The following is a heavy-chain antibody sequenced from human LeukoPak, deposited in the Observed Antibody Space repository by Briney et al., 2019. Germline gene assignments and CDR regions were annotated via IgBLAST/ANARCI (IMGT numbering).Heavy chain of an antibody. CDR3: ARDGHSGYDDFDY. CDR2: INWNGGST. D-gene: IGHD5-12*01. CDR1: GFTYADYG. V-gene: IGHV3-20*04. Sequence: PGGSLRLSCAASGFTYADYGMSWVRQAPGKGLEWVSGINWNGGSTGYADPVKGRFTISRDNAKNSLYLQMKSLRAEDTALYYCARDGHSGYDDFDYWGQGTLVTVSS. J-gene: IGHJ4*02.